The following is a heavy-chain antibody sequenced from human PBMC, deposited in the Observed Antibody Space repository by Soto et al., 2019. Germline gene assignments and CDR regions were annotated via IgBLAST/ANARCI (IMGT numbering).Heavy chain of an antibody. Sequence: PGESLKISCKGSGYSFTNYWIAWVRQMPGKGLEWMGIIYPGDSDTRYSPSFQGQVTISADKSISTAYLQWSSLKASDTAIYYCARVTHEGYCGGGYCWYAFDIWGQGTVVTVSS. CDR1: GYSFTNYW. CDR3: ARVTHEGYCGGGYCWYAFDI. CDR2: IYPGDSDT. V-gene: IGHV5-51*01. D-gene: IGHD2-15*01. J-gene: IGHJ3*02.